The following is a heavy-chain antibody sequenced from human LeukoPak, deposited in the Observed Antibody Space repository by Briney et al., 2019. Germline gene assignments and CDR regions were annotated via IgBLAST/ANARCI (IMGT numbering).Heavy chain of an antibody. Sequence: PGGSLRLSCAGSGFTFSSYSMNWVRQAPGKGLEWVAYISTLSSTIYYADSVKGRFTISRDNAKNSLYLQTNSLRDEDTAVYYCAWHGSGFNYWGRGALVTVSS. CDR3: AWHGSGFNY. CDR1: GFTFSSYS. D-gene: IGHD3-10*01. CDR2: ISTLSSTI. V-gene: IGHV3-48*02. J-gene: IGHJ4*02.